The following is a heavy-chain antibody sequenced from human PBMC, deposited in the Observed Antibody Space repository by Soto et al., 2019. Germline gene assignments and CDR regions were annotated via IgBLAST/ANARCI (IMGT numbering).Heavy chain of an antibody. V-gene: IGHV3-7*01. J-gene: IGHJ5*02. D-gene: IGHD1-7*01. CDR3: ARVKLELRTNWFDP. Sequence: GGSLRLSCAASGFTFSSYWMSWVRQAPGKGLEWVANIKQDGSEKYYVDSVKGRFTISRDNAENSLYLQMNSLRAEDTAVYYCARVKLELRTNWFDPWGQGTLVTVSS. CDR2: IKQDGSEK. CDR1: GFTFSSYW.